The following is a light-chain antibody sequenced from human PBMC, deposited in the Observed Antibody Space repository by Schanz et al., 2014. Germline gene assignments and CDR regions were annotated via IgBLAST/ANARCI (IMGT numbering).Light chain of an antibody. J-gene: IGKJ1*01. CDR2: GAS. CDR3: QQRSNWPVT. Sequence: EIVLTQSPGTLSLSPGERATLSCRASQSVSSTYLAWYQQRPGQAPRLLIYGASSRATGIPDRFSGGGSGTDFTLTISSLEPEDFAVYYCQQRSNWPVTFGQGTKVEIK. V-gene: IGKV3D-20*02. CDR1: QSVSSTY.